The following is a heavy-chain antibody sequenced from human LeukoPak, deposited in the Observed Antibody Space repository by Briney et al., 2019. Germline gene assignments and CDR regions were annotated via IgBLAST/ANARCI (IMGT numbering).Heavy chain of an antibody. CDR1: RFTFSSYW. Sequence: GGALRLSCAASRFTFSSYWMSWVRQAPGKGLEWVANIKQDGSEQHYVDSVRGRFTIYRDHGKNSPYLQINSLRAEDTAVYYCTSHGVAGNAIFDYWGQGTMVTVSS. D-gene: IGHD1-14*01. V-gene: IGHV3-7*01. CDR2: IKQDGSEQ. J-gene: IGHJ4*02. CDR3: TSHGVAGNAIFDY.